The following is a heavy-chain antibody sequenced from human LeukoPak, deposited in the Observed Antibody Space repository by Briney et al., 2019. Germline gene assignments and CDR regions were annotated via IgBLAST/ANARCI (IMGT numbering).Heavy chain of an antibody. D-gene: IGHD2-8*01. J-gene: IGHJ4*02. V-gene: IGHV4-39*07. CDR2: IYYTGST. Sequence: SETLSLTCTVSRGSVSSSNYYWSWVRQPPGKGLEWIASIYYTGSTYYNPSLKSRVTISLDMCKNEFFLTMTSVTAADTAVYFCTAEKNGSPHYWGQGTQVTVSS. CDR3: TAEKNGSPHY. CDR1: RGSVSSSNYY.